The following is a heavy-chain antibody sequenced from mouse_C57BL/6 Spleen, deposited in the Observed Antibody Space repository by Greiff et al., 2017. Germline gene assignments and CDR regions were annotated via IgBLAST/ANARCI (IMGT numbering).Heavy chain of an antibody. CDR1: GFTFSDYY. CDR2: INYDGSST. J-gene: IGHJ4*01. D-gene: IGHD2-3*01. V-gene: IGHV5-16*01. Sequence: EVKVVESEGGLVQPGSSMKLSCTASGFTFSDYYMAWVRQVPEKGLEWVANINYDGSSTYYLDSLKSRFIISRDNAKNILYLQMSSLKSEDTATYDCARDLSGDYALDYWGQGTSVTVSS. CDR3: ARDLSGDYALDY.